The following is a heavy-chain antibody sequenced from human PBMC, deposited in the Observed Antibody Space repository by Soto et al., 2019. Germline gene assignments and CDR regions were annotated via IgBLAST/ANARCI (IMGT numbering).Heavy chain of an antibody. CDR3: ARDKYYYDSSGHDDAFDI. Sequence: GGSLRLSCAASGFTFSSYAMHGVRQAPGKGLEWVAVISYDGSNKYYADSVKGRFTISRDNSKNTLYLQMNSLRAEDTAVYYCARDKYYYDSSGHDDAFDIWRQGTMVTVSS. CDR1: GFTFSSYA. D-gene: IGHD3-22*01. J-gene: IGHJ3*02. V-gene: IGHV3-30-3*01. CDR2: ISYDGSNK.